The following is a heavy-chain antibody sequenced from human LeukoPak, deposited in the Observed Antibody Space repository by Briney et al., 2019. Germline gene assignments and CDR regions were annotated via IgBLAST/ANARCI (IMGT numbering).Heavy chain of an antibody. CDR3: AIYYDSSGYYYPRRDAFDI. J-gene: IGHJ3*02. D-gene: IGHD3-22*01. CDR1: GGSISSGDYY. Sequence: PSETLSPSCTVSGGSISSGDYYWSWIRQPPGKGLEWIGYIYYSGSTYYNPSLKSRVTISVDTSKNQFSLKLSSVTAADTAVYYCAIYYDSSGYYYPRRDAFDIWGQGTMVTVSS. CDR2: IYYSGST. V-gene: IGHV4-30-4*01.